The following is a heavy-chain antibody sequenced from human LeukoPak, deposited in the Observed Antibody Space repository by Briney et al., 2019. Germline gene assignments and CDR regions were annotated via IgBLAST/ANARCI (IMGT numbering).Heavy chain of an antibody. CDR3: ARDPHYYDSSGYYLP. D-gene: IGHD3-22*01. J-gene: IGHJ5*02. V-gene: IGHV1-2*02. Sequence: GASVKVSCKASGYTFTGYYMHWVRQAPGQGLEWMGWINPNSGGTNYAQKFQGRVTMTRDTSISTAYMELSRLRSDDTAVYYCARDPHYYDSSGYYLPWGQGTLVTVSS. CDR2: INPNSGGT. CDR1: GYTFTGYY.